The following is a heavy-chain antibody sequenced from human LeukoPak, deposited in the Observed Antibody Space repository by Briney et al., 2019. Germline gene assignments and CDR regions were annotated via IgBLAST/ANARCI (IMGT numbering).Heavy chain of an antibody. CDR1: GFTFSDFW. V-gene: IGHV3-7*01. D-gene: IGHD1-14*01. J-gene: IGHJ4*02. CDR3: ARESRPEGRLIDIDF. CDR2: INQDESEK. Sequence: GGSLRLSCAASGFTFSDFWMSWVRQAPGKGLERVADINQDESEKFHVDSMRGRFTISRDNAENSLYLQMNSLRVEDTALYYCARESRPEGRLIDIDFWGQGTLVTVSS.